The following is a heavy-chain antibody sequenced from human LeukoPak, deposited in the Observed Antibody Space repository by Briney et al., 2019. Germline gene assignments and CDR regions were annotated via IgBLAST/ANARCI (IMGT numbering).Heavy chain of an antibody. J-gene: IGHJ4*02. D-gene: IGHD3-10*01. CDR1: GFTFSNAW. CDR2: IKSKTDGGTT. Sequence: GGSLRLSCAASGFTFSNAWMSWVRQAPGKGLEWVRSIKSKTDGGTTDYAAPVKGRFTISRDDSKNTLYLQMNSLKTEDTAVYYCTTRKRYYPRYVDGDPFDYWGQGTLVTVSS. CDR3: TTRKRYYPRYVDGDPFDY. V-gene: IGHV3-15*01.